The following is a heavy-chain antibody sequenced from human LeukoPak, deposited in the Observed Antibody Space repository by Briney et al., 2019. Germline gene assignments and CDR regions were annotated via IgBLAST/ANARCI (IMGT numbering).Heavy chain of an antibody. D-gene: IGHD3-3*01. V-gene: IGHV1-2*02. CDR3: ARGATYYDFWSGYENYYFDY. CDR2: INPNSGGT. CDR1: GYTFTDYY. Sequence: ASVKVSCKASGYTFTDYYMHWVRQAPGQGLGWMGWINPNSGGTNYPQKFQGRVTMTRDTSISTAYMELSRLRSDDTAVYYCARGATYYDFWSGYENYYFDYWGQGTLVTVSS. J-gene: IGHJ4*02.